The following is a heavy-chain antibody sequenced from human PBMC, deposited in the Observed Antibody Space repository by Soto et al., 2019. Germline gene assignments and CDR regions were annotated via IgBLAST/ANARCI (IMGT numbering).Heavy chain of an antibody. J-gene: IGHJ4*02. D-gene: IGHD3-10*01. CDR2: LNPNTGVT. CDR1: AYTFTGYY. CDR3: ARAAVGGEYYYFDF. Sequence: QVQLVQSGAEVKKPGASVMVSCKASAYTFTGYYIHWVRQAPGQGLGWMGWLNPNTGVTTYAHKFQGRVIMTRDPSISTAYMHLSSLTSDDPAIYYCARAAVGGEYYYFDFWGQGTLVTVSS. V-gene: IGHV1-2*02.